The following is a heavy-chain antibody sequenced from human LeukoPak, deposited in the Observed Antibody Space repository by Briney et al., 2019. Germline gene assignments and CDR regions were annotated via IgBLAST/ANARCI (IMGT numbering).Heavy chain of an antibody. Sequence: ALVKVSCKASGYTFFTYGVTWVRQAPGQGLEWMGWISTYNSNTIPQKFQGRGTLTTDTSTSTAYMDLRSLKSDDTAVYYCAREYGDSSGSLDHWGQGTLVTVSS. CDR2: ISTYNSNT. CDR3: AREYGDSSGSLDH. D-gene: IGHD4-23*01. V-gene: IGHV1-18*01. J-gene: IGHJ4*02. CDR1: GYTFFTYG.